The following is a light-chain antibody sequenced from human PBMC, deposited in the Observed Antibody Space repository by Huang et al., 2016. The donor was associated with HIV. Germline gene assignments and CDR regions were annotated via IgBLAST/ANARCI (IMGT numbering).Light chain of an antibody. Sequence: DIQMTQSPSSLSASVGDRVTITCRASENIRRYLNWYQQKPGKPPKLLIHSASTLQSGVPSRFSGSGSGTDFTLIITSLQPEDFATYYCQGSLSIPHTFGQGTNLEIK. CDR2: SAS. CDR1: ENIRRY. V-gene: IGKV1-39*01. CDR3: QGSLSIPHT. J-gene: IGKJ2*01.